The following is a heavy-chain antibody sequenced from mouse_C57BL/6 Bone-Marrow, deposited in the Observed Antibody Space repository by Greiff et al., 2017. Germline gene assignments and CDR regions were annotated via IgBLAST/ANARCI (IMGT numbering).Heavy chain of an antibody. D-gene: IGHD1-1*01. CDR1: GFTFSDYG. Sequence: EVQLVESGGGLVQPGGSLKLSCAASGFTFSDYGMAWVRQAPRKGPEWVAFISNLAYSIYYADTVTGRFTISRENAKNTLYLEMSSLRSEDTAMYYCARQRVAWYFDVWGTGTTVTVSS. CDR2: ISNLAYSI. J-gene: IGHJ1*03. CDR3: ARQRVAWYFDV. V-gene: IGHV5-15*01.